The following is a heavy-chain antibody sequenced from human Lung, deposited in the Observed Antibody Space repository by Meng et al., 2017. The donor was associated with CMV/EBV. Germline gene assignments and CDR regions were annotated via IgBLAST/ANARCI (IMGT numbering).Heavy chain of an antibody. D-gene: IGHD4-23*01. Sequence: QVHLHQSGPELVTPSQTLSHTCALSGDSVSSNSAAWHWIRQSPARGREWLGRTYYKTKWYHEYAVSVKSRITISPDTPKNQVSLQLNSMTPEDTAVYYCARGINGGCGDWGQGTLVTVSS. CDR1: GDSVSSNSAA. J-gene: IGHJ4*02. CDR3: ARGINGGCGD. CDR2: TYYKTKWYH. V-gene: IGHV6-1*01.